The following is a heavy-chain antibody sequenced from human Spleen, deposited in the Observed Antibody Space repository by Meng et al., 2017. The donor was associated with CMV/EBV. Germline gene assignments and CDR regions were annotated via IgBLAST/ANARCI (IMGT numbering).Heavy chain of an antibody. D-gene: IGHD4-23*01. J-gene: IGHJ2*01. CDR3: ARDLSTVVWGGYFDL. CDR2: MNAYKGNT. Sequence: SGYTFNSYGISWVRQAPGQGLEWMGWMNAYKGNTNYAQKFKGRVTMTTDTSTNPAYMELRSLTSDDTAVYYCARDLSTVVWGGYFDLWGRGTLVTVSS. V-gene: IGHV1-18*01. CDR1: GYTFNSYG.